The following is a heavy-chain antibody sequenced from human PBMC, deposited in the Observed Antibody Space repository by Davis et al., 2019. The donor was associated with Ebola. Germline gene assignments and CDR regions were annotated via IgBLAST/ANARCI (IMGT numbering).Heavy chain of an antibody. V-gene: IGHV4-4*02. CDR3: ARSKIFGVVTNYYYYYGMDV. CDR2: IYHSGST. CDR1: GGSISSSNW. J-gene: IGHJ6*02. D-gene: IGHD3-3*01. Sequence: SETLSLTCAVSGGSISSSNWWSWVRQPPGKGLEWIGEIYHSGSTNYNLSLKSRVTISVDKSKNQFSLKLSSVTAADTAVYYCARSKIFGVVTNYYYYYGMDVWGQGTTVTVSS.